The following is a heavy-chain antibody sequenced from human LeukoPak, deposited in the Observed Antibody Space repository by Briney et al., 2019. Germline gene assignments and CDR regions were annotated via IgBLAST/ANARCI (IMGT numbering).Heavy chain of an antibody. CDR3: ARGGIVVVNWFDL. J-gene: IGHJ5*02. CDR2: IYYSGST. CDR1: X. Sequence: XWSWIRQPPGKGLEWIGYIYYSGSTNYNPSLKSRVTISVDTSKNQFSLKLSSVTAADTAVYYCARGGIVVVNWFDLWGQGTLVTVSS. D-gene: IGHD3-22*01. V-gene: IGHV4-59*01.